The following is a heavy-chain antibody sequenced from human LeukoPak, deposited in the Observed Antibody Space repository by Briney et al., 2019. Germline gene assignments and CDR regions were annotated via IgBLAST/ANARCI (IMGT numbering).Heavy chain of an antibody. V-gene: IGHV4-39*07. D-gene: IGHD3-10*01. J-gene: IGHJ5*02. CDR1: GGSISSSSYY. CDR3: ARGQESDVLLWFGELGNWFDP. Sequence: SETLSLTCTVSGGSISSSSYYWGWLRQPPGKGLEWIGEINHSGSTNYNPSLKSRVTISVDTSKNQFSLKLSSVTAADTAVYYCARGQESDVLLWFGELGNWFDPWGQGTLVTVSS. CDR2: INHSGST.